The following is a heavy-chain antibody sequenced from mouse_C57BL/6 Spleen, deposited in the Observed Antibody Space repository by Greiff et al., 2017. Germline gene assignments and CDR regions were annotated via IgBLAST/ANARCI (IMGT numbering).Heavy chain of an antibody. Sequence: VQLQQSGAELVRPGASVTLSCKASGYTFTDYEMHWVKQTPVHGLEWIGAIDPETGGTAYNQKFKGKAILTADKSSSTAYMELRSLTSEDSAVYYRTRSVSLPLYAMDYWGQGTSVTVSS. CDR2: IDPETGGT. J-gene: IGHJ4*01. V-gene: IGHV1-15*01. D-gene: IGHD1-2*01. CDR3: TRSVSLPLYAMDY. CDR1: GYTFTDYE.